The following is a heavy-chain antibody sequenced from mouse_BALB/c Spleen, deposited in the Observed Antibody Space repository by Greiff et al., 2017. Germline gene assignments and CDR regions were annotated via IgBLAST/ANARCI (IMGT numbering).Heavy chain of an antibody. CDR2: IWSGGST. D-gene: IGHD1-1*01. V-gene: IGHV2-4-1*01. CDR1: GFSLTSYG. CDR3: ARIGTTVVGFDY. J-gene: IGHJ2*01. Sequence: VMLVESGPGLVQPSQSLSITCTVSGFSLTSYGVHWVRQSPGKGLEWLGVIWSGGSTDYNAAFISRLSISKDNSKSQVFFKMNSLQADDTAIYYCARIGTTVVGFDYWGQGTTLTVSS.